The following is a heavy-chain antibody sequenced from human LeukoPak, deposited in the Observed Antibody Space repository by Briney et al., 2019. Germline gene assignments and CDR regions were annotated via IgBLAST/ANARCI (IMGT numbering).Heavy chain of an antibody. V-gene: IGHV4-61*02. Sequence: ASQTLSLTCTVSGGSISSGSYYWSWIRQPAGKGLEWIGRIYTSGSTNYNPSLKSRVTISVDTSKNQFSLKLSSVTAADTAVYYCARAGDFYGDYGKDPFDYWGQGTLITVSS. D-gene: IGHD4-17*01. CDR1: GGSISSGSYY. CDR3: ARAGDFYGDYGKDPFDY. CDR2: IYTSGST. J-gene: IGHJ4*02.